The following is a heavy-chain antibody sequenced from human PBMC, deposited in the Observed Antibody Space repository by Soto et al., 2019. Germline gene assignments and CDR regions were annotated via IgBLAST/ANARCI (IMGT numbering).Heavy chain of an antibody. J-gene: IGHJ4*02. V-gene: IGHV4-31*03. CDR1: GGSISSGGYY. CDR3: ARGRPAIPRGFDY. D-gene: IGHD2-2*02. CDR2: IYYSGST. Sequence: QVQLQESGPGLVKPSQTLSLTCTVSGGSISSGGYYWSWIRQHPGKGLEWIGYIYYSGSTYYTPSLKSRVTISVDTSKNQFSLKLSSVTAAVTAVYYCARGRPAIPRGFDYWGQGTLVTVSS.